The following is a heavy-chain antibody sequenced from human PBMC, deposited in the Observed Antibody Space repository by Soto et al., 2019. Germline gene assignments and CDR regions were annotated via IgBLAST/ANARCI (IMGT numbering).Heavy chain of an antibody. V-gene: IGHV3-48*03. CDR1: VLTFSSYE. D-gene: IGHD1-26*01. CDR3: ARGPYYSDP. J-gene: IGHJ5*02. CDR2: ISSSGSSI. Sequence: GGSLRLSCAASVLTFSSYEMNWVRQAPGKGPEWVSYISSSGSSIYYADSVKGRFTISRDNAKNSLYLRMNSLRAEDTAVYYCARGPYYSDPWGQGTLVTVSS.